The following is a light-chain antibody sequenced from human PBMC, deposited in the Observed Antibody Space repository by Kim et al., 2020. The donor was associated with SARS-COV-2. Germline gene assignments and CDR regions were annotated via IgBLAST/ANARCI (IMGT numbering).Light chain of an antibody. CDR3: QQYGSTPYT. CDR2: EAF. J-gene: IGKJ2*01. CDR1: QSVGSSL. Sequence: LSPGARATLSCRASQSVGSSLFAWYQQKPGQAPRLLIYEAFKRVAGIPDRFSGSGSGTDFTLTISRPEPEDFAMYYCQQYGSTPYTFGQGTKLEI. V-gene: IGKV3-20*01.